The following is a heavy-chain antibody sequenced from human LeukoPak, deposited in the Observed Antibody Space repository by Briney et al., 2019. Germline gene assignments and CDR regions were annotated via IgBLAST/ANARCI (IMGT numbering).Heavy chain of an antibody. J-gene: IGHJ3*02. D-gene: IGHD2-15*01. CDR3: AVVVVAATRAFDI. Sequence: GGSLRLSCAASGFTFSSYAMSWFRQAPGKGLEWVSAISGSGGSTYYADSVKGRFTISRDNSKNTLYLQMNSLRAEDTAVYYCAVVVVAATRAFDIWGQGTMVTVSS. CDR2: ISGSGGST. CDR1: GFTFSSYA. V-gene: IGHV3-23*01.